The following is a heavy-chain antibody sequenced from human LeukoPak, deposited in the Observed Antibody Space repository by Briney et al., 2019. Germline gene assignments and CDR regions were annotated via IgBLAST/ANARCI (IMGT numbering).Heavy chain of an antibody. CDR1: GFTLSSYW. V-gene: IGHV3-7*03. Sequence: GGSLRLSCAASGFTLSSYWMSWVRQAPGKGLEWVANIKQDGSEKYYVDSVKGRFTISRDNAKNSLYLQMNSLRAEDTAVYYCARGLSEGPYYDILTGPRYLDYWGQGTLVTVSS. CDR3: ARGLSEGPYYDILTGPRYLDY. J-gene: IGHJ4*02. CDR2: IKQDGSEK. D-gene: IGHD3-9*01.